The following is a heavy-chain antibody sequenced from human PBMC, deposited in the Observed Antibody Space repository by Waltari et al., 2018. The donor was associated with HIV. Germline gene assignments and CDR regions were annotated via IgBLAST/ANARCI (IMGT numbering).Heavy chain of an antibody. CDR1: GGSISSSNW. D-gene: IGHD3-10*01. CDR2: IYDSGTT. CDR3: ARLGSRGRAYKWFDP. Sequence: QVQLQESGPGLVKPSGTLSLTCSVSGGSISSSNWWSWVRQPPGKGLEWIGEIYDSGTTNYNPSLKSRLTISVDKSKNQFSLNLTSVTAADTAVYYCARLGSRGRAYKWFDPWGQGTVVTVSS. V-gene: IGHV4-4*02. J-gene: IGHJ5*02.